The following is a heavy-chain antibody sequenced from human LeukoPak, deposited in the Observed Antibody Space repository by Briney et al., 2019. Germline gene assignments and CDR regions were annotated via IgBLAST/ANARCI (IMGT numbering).Heavy chain of an antibody. J-gene: IGHJ4*02. CDR1: GFTFSSYG. Sequence: VGSLRLSCAASGFTFSSYGMHWVRQAPGQGLGGGGVMWDDRSNKYYAASVKGRFTISRDNSKNTLYLQMNSLRAEDTAVYYCARDLRGIVVVPAAILDYWGQGTLVTVSS. CDR3: ARDLRGIVVVPAAILDY. CDR2: MWDDRSNK. D-gene: IGHD2-2*01. V-gene: IGHV3-33*01.